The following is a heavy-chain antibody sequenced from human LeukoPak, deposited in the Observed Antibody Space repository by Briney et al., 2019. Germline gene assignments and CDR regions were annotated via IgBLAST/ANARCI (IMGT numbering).Heavy chain of an antibody. CDR3: ARDRGAVLVTTDYYYYYMDV. V-gene: IGHV1-69*05. CDR1: GGTFSSYA. D-gene: IGHD4-11*01. J-gene: IGHJ6*03. Sequence: GASVKVSCKASGGTFSSYAISWVRQAPGQGLEWMGGIIPIFGTANYAQKFQGRVTITTDESTSTAYMELSSLRTEDTAVYYCARDRGAVLVTTDYYYYYMDVWGKGTTVTVSS. CDR2: IIPIFGTA.